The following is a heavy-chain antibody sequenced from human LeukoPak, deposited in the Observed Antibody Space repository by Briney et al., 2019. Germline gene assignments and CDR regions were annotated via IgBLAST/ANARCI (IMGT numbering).Heavy chain of an antibody. V-gene: IGHV4-4*07. CDR3: ARDQHTAYYSDSSGYGYFDY. D-gene: IGHD3-22*01. J-gene: IGHJ4*02. CDR2: IYTSGST. CDR1: DGSISSYF. Sequence: SETLSLTCTVSDGSISSYFWSWIRQPAGKGLEWIGRIYTSGSTNYNPSLKSRVTMSVDTSKNQFSLKPSSVTAADTAVYYCARDQHTAYYSDSSGYGYFDYWDQGTLVTVST.